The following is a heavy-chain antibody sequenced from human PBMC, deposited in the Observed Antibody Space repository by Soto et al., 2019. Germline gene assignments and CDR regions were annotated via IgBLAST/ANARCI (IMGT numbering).Heavy chain of an antibody. Sequence: QVQLVQSGAEVKKPGSSVKVSCKASGGTFSSYTISWVRQAPGQGLEWMGRIIPILGIANYAQKFQGRVTITADKSTSTAYMELISLRSEDTAVYYCARAGYCSGGSCYANFDYWGQGTLVTVSS. D-gene: IGHD2-15*01. V-gene: IGHV1-69*02. J-gene: IGHJ4*02. CDR1: GGTFSSYT. CDR2: IIPILGIA. CDR3: ARAGYCSGGSCYANFDY.